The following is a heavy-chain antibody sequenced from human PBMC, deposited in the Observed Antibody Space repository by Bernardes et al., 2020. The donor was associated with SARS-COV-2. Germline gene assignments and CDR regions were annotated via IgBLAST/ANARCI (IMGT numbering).Heavy chain of an antibody. Sequence: GGSLRLSCAVSGLSLSNYAMTWVRQAPGKGLEWVSGISTSGDSTYYADSVKGRFTISRDNSKSTLYLQMNSLRAEDTAVYFCAMVCSGDSCTLYDHWTQGTRVTVSS. CDR3: AMVCSGDSCTLYDH. D-gene: IGHD2-15*01. CDR1: GLSLSNYA. V-gene: IGHV3-23*01. CDR2: ISTSGDST. J-gene: IGHJ4*02.